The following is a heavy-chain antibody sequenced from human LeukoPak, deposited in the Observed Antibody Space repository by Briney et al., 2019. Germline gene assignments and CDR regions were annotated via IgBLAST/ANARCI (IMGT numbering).Heavy chain of an antibody. Sequence: LSLTCAVSGGSISSNNWWSWVRQPPGKGLEWVSYISSSGSTIYYADSVKGRFTISRDNAKNSLYLQMNSLRAEDTAVYYCARDSSGWYGYRDYWGQGTLVTVSS. CDR2: ISSSGSTI. D-gene: IGHD6-19*01. CDR1: GGSISSNNW. CDR3: ARDSSGWYGYRDY. J-gene: IGHJ4*02. V-gene: IGHV3-11*01.